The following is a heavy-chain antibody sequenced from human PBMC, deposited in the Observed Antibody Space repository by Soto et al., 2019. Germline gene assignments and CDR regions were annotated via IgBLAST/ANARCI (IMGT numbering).Heavy chain of an antibody. CDR2: IIPIFGTA. D-gene: IGHD6-19*01. V-gene: IGHV1-69*13. J-gene: IGHJ6*02. Sequence: SVKVSCKASGGTFSSYAISWVRQAPGQGLEWMGGIIPIFGTANYAQKFQGRVTITADESTSTAYMELSSLRSEDTAVYYCAISFVAGLRYYYYGMDVWGQGTTVTVSS. CDR1: GGTFSSYA. CDR3: AISFVAGLRYYYYGMDV.